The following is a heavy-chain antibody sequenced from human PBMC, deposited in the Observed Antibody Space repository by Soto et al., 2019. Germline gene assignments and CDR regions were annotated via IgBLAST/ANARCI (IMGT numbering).Heavy chain of an antibody. V-gene: IGHV4-39*01. CDR1: GGSISSSSYY. CDR3: ARRMSSGWHFDY. CDR2: IYYSGST. Sequence: QLQLQESGPGLVKPSETLSLTCTVSGGSISSSSYYWGWIRQPPGKGLEWIGSIYYSGSTYYNPSLKSRVTISVDTSKNQFSLKLSSVTAADTAVYYCARRMSSGWHFDYWGQGTLVTVSS. D-gene: IGHD6-19*01. J-gene: IGHJ4*02.